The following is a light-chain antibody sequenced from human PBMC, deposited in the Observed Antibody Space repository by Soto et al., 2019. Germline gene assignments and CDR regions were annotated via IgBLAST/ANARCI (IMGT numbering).Light chain of an antibody. V-gene: IGLV2-11*01. CDR2: DVT. J-gene: IGLJ2*01. CDR1: SSDVGGYNY. CDR3: CSYAGSYPVV. Sequence: QSVLTQPRSVSGSPRQSVTISCTGTSSDVGGYNYVSWYQQHPGKAPKLMIYDVTKRPSGVPDRFSGSKSGNTASLTISGLQADDEADYYCCSYAGSYPVVFGGGTKLTVL.